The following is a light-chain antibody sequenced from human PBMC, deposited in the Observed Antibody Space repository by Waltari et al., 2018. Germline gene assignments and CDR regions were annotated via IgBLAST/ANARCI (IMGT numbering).Light chain of an antibody. CDR1: SSDVGIYNL. CDR3: CSYAGSGTFV. J-gene: IGLJ3*02. Sequence: QSALTQPASVSGSPGQSITISCTGTSSDVGIYNLVSWYQQHPGRAPKLMLYEGNKRPSGLSSRFSGSKSGNTASLTISGLQAEDEADYYCCSYAGSGTFVFGGGTKLTVL. CDR2: EGN. V-gene: IGLV2-23*03.